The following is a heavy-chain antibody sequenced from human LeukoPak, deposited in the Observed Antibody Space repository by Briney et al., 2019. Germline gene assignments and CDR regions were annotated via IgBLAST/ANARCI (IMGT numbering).Heavy chain of an antibody. V-gene: IGHV6-1*01. Sequence: SQTLSLTCAISGDSASSNSAAWNWIRQSPSRGLEWLGRTYYRSKWNNEYALFVKSRITINPDTAKNQFSLQLKSVTPEDTAVYYCARVGYCSSTACHFLDYWGQGTLVTVSS. CDR2: TYYRSKWNN. D-gene: IGHD2-2*01. CDR3: ARVGYCSSTACHFLDY. CDR1: GDSASSNSAA. J-gene: IGHJ4*02.